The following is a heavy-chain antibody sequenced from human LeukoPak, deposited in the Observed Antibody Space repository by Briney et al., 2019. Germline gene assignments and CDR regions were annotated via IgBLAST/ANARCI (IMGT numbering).Heavy chain of an antibody. V-gene: IGHV1-2*02. D-gene: IGHD2-2*01. CDR3: AIGAVGFDY. Sequence: ASVKVSCKASGYTFTGYYMHWVRQAPGQGLEWMGWINPNSGGTNYAQKFQGRVTFTRNTSINTAYMELTSLRSEDTAVYYCAIGAVGFDYWGQGTLVTVSS. CDR1: GYTFTGYY. J-gene: IGHJ4*02. CDR2: INPNSGGT.